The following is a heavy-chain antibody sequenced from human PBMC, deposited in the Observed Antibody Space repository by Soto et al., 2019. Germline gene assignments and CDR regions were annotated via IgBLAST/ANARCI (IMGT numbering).Heavy chain of an antibody. J-gene: IGHJ4*02. Sequence: GASVKVSCKASGGTFSSYAISWVRQAPGQGLEWMGGIIPIFGTTNYAQKFQGRVTITADESTSTAYLELSSLRSEDTAVYYCAREDTAMVIFDYWGQGTLVTVSS. V-gene: IGHV1-69*13. D-gene: IGHD5-18*01. CDR1: GGTFSSYA. CDR2: IIPIFGTT. CDR3: AREDTAMVIFDY.